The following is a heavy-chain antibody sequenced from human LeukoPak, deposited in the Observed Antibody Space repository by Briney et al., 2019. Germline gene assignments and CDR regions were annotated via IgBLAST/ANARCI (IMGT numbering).Heavy chain of an antibody. V-gene: IGHV4-34*01. Sequence: MSSETLSLTCAVYGDSFSGYCWSWIRQPPGRGLEWIGEINHSGSTNYNPSLKSRVTISVETSKNQFSLRLSSVTAADTAVYYCARGWTFKTPLGRVAGTSSRRGRYFDYWGQGTLVTVSP. CDR3: ARGWTFKTPLGRVAGTSSRRGRYFDY. CDR2: INHSGST. J-gene: IGHJ4*02. CDR1: GDSFSGYC. D-gene: IGHD6-19*01.